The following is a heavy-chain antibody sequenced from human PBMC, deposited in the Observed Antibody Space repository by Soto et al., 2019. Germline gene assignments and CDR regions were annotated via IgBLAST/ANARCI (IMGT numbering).Heavy chain of an antibody. CDR2: VISKTDGGTT. D-gene: IGHD2-15*01. Sequence: GGSLRLSCAASGFTFSNAWMSWVRQAPGKGLEWVGRVISKTDGGTTDYAAPVKGRFTISRDDSENTLSLQMNSLKTEDTAVYYCATGTGRTDFDYWGQGT. CDR1: GFTFSNAW. CDR3: ATGTGRTDFDY. J-gene: IGHJ4*02. V-gene: IGHV3-15*01.